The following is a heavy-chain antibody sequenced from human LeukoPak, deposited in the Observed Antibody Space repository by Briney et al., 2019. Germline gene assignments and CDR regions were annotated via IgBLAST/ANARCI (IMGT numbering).Heavy chain of an antibody. CDR3: ARALGSYLSFDH. J-gene: IGHJ4*02. V-gene: IGHV1-69*13. D-gene: IGHD3-16*02. CDR1: GGTFSSYA. CDR2: IIPIFGTA. Sequence: GASVKVSCKASGGTFSSYAISWVRQAPGQGLEWMGGIIPIFGTANYAQKFQGRVTIAADESTSTAYMELSSLRSEDTAVYYCARALGSYLSFDHWGQGPLVTVSS.